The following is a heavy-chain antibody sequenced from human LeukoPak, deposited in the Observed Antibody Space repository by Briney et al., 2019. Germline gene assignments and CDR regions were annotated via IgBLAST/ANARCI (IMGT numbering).Heavy chain of an antibody. CDR2: IYYSGST. J-gene: IGHJ4*02. Sequence: PSETLSLTCTVSGGSISSYYWSWIRQPPGKGLEWIGYIYYSGSTNYNPSLKSRVTISVDTSKNQFSLKLSSVTAADTAVYYCARYWDGSYDSSGYYYHYYFDYWGQGTLVTVSS. CDR3: ARYWDGSYDSSGYYYHYYFDY. CDR1: GGSISSYY. V-gene: IGHV4-59*01. D-gene: IGHD3-22*01.